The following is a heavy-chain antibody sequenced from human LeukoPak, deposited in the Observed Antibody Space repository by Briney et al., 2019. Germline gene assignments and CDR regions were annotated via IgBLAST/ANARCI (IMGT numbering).Heavy chain of an antibody. V-gene: IGHV3-23*01. CDR3: AKGPLPSFDY. J-gene: IGHJ4*02. CDR1: RFTFSSYA. CDR2: ISGSGGST. Sequence: GGSLRLSCAASRFTFSSYAMNWVRQAPGKGLEWVSAISGSGGSTYYADSVKGRFTISRDNSKNTLYLQMNSLRAEDTAIYYCAKGPLPSFDYWGQGTLVTVSS.